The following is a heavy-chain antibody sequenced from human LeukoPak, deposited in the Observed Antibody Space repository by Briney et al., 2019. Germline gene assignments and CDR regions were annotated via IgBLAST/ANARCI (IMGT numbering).Heavy chain of an antibody. Sequence: PSETLSLTCTVSGGSISSSSYYWGWIRQPPGKGLEWIGSIYYSGSTYYNPSLKSRVTISVDTSKNQFSLKLSSVTAADTAVYYCARADYGSGWSHEYYYMDVWGKGTTVTVSS. V-gene: IGHV4-39*01. CDR3: ARADYGSGWSHEYYYMDV. CDR1: GGSISSSSYY. J-gene: IGHJ6*03. D-gene: IGHD6-13*01. CDR2: IYYSGST.